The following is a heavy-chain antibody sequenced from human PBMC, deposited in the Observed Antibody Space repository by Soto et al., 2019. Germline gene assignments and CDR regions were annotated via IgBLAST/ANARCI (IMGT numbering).Heavy chain of an antibody. CDR2: ISSTTNYI. Sequence: EVQLVESGGGLVKPGGSLRLSCAASGFTFTRYNMNWVRQAPGKGLEWVSSISSTTNYIYYGDAMKGLFTISRDNAKNSLYLEMNSLRAEDTAVYYCARESEDLTSNFDYWGQGTLVTVSS. CDR3: ARESEDLTSNFDY. V-gene: IGHV3-21*06. CDR1: GFTFTRYN. J-gene: IGHJ4*02.